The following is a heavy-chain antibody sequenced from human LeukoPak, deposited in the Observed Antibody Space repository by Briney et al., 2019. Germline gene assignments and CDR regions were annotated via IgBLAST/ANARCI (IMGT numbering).Heavy chain of an antibody. Sequence: GGSLRLSCAASGFTFSSYALSWVRQAPGKGLEWVSGISGSGGSTYYADSVKGRFTISRDNSKNTLYLQMNSLRAEDTAVYYCAKVTDRGVTMVRGNYYFDYWGQGTLVTVSS. D-gene: IGHD3-10*01. CDR1: GFTFSSYA. J-gene: IGHJ4*02. CDR2: ISGSGGST. CDR3: AKVTDRGVTMVRGNYYFDY. V-gene: IGHV3-23*01.